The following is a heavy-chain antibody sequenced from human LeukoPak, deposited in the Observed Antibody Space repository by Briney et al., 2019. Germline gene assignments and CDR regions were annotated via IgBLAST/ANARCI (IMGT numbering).Heavy chain of an antibody. J-gene: IGHJ4*02. V-gene: IGHV4-31*03. CDR2: IYYSGST. Sequence: SETLSLTCTVSGGSISSGGYYWGWIRQHPGKGLEWIGYIYYSGSTYYNPSLKSRVTISVDTSKNQFSLKLSSVTAADTAVYYCARGRAEDFYDSSGYLGEYYFEYWGQGTLVTVSS. CDR3: ARGRAEDFYDSSGYLGEYYFEY. CDR1: GGSISSGGYY. D-gene: IGHD3-22*01.